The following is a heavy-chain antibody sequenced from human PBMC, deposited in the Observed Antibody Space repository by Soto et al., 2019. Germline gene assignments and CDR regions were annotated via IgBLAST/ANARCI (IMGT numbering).Heavy chain of an antibody. V-gene: IGHV5-51*01. D-gene: IGHD3-3*01. CDR2: IYPADSNT. CDR1: GYRFMSYW. J-gene: IGHJ6*02. CDR3: ARHAYDFWSGHPNPRYYYGMDV. Sequence: VKITGKGCGYRFMSYWFGWLRQIPGKGLDSMGIIYPADSNTRYSPSLQGQVTISVDKSISTAYLQWGSLKATDTAMYYCARHAYDFWSGHPNPRYYYGMDVWGQGTTVTVSS.